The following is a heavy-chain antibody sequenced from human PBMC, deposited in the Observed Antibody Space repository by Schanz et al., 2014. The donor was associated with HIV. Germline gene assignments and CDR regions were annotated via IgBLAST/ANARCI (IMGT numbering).Heavy chain of an antibody. D-gene: IGHD3-22*01. CDR3: ARDLRASSVASLDY. V-gene: IGHV1-2*02. CDR1: GYTFTNYY. Sequence: QVQLVQSGAEVKRPGSSVKVSCKASGYTFTNYYIHWVRQAPGQGLEWMGWINPKSGGTNYARKFQGRVTMTRGTSINTAYMELSRLRSDDTAVYYCARDLRASSVASLDYWGQGTLVTVSS. CDR2: INPKSGGT. J-gene: IGHJ4*02.